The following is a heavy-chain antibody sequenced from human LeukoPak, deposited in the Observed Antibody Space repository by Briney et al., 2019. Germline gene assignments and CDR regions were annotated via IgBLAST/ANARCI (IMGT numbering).Heavy chain of an antibody. CDR1: GGTFSSYA. V-gene: IGHV1-69*05. D-gene: IGHD1-7*01. J-gene: IGHJ5*02. CDR3: ARGELELLWFDP. Sequence: ASVKVSCKASGGTFSSYAISWVRQAPGQGLEWMGGIIPIFGTANYAQKFQGRVTITTDESTSTAYIELSSLRSEDTAVYYCARGELELLWFDPWGQGTLVTVSS. CDR2: IIPIFGTA.